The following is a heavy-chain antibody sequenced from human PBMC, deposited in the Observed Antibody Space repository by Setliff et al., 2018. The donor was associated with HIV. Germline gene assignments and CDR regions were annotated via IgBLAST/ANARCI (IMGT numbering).Heavy chain of an antibody. D-gene: IGHD6-19*01. CDR1: GGSISSYY. V-gene: IGHV4-59*01. Sequence: SETLSLTCTVSGGSISSYYWNWTRQPPGKGLEWIGYIYYSGSTNYSPSLKSRVTISVDSSKNQFSLKLTSVAAADAAIYYCARQFPPYHSGAHYSDLWSQGTLVTVSS. CDR2: IYYSGST. J-gene: IGHJ5*02. CDR3: ARQFPPYHSGAHYSDL.